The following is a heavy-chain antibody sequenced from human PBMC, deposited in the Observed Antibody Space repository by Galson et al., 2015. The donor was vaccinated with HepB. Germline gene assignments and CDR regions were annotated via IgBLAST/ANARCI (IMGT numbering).Heavy chain of an antibody. J-gene: IGHJ6*04. Sequence: SVKVSCKASGYSFTSYYMHWVRQAPGQGLEWMGIINPSGGSTNYAQKFQGRVTMTRDTSTSTVYMELSSLRSEDTAVYYCAREIRMAVAGTGMDVWGKGTTVTVSS. CDR1: GYSFTSYY. CDR2: INPSGGST. V-gene: IGHV1-46*01. D-gene: IGHD6-19*01. CDR3: AREIRMAVAGTGMDV.